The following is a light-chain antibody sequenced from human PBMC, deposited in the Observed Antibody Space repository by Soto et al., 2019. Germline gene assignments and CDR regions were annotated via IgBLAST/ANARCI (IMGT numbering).Light chain of an antibody. CDR1: SSDVGGYNY. Sequence: ALAQPASVSGSPGQSITISCTGTSSDVGGYNYVSWYQQHPGKAPKLMIYEVSNRPSGVSNRFSGSKSGNTASLTISGLQAEDEADYYCSSYTSSSTLHYVFGTGTKVTVL. CDR3: SSYTSSSTLHYV. V-gene: IGLV2-14*01. CDR2: EVS. J-gene: IGLJ1*01.